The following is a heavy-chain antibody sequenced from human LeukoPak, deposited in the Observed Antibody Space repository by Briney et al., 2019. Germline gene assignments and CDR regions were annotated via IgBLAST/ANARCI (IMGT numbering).Heavy chain of an antibody. CDR2: IYHSGST. Sequence: SETLSLTCAVAGSSISSGYYWGWIRQPPGKGLERIGSIYHSGSTYYNPSLKSRVTISVDTSKNQFSLKLSSVTAADTAVYYCARSGIVATITGYYFDYWGQGTLVTVSS. J-gene: IGHJ4*02. D-gene: IGHD5-12*01. CDR1: GSSISSGYY. V-gene: IGHV4-38-2*01. CDR3: ARSGIVATITGYYFDY.